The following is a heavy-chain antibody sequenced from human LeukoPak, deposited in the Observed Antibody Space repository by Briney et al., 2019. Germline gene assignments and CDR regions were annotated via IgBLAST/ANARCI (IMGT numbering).Heavy chain of an antibody. Sequence: GGSLRLSCAASGFIFSNYAMGWGRQAPGKGLEWVSSITGSGGNTYYADSVKGRFTFSRDNSKNTLHLQTNSLRAEDTAVYYCVRGLDYFDYWGQGTLVTVPS. J-gene: IGHJ4*02. CDR2: ITGSGGNT. CDR3: VRGLDYFDY. V-gene: IGHV3-23*01. CDR1: GFIFSNYA. D-gene: IGHD6-6*01.